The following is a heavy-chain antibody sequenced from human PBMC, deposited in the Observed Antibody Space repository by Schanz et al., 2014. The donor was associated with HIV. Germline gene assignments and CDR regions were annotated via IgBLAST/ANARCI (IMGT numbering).Heavy chain of an antibody. V-gene: IGHV1-2*02. D-gene: IGHD3-22*01. CDR1: GYTFTDNY. CDR3: ARAPPRDSSGYYPFDY. J-gene: IGHJ4*02. CDR2: INPNSGGT. Sequence: QVQLVQSGAEVKKPGASVKVSCKASGYTFTDNYMHWVRQAPGQGLEWMGWINPNSGGTNFAQKFQGRVTLTRDTSITTAYMELTTLRSDDTALYYCARAPPRDSSGYYPFDYWGRGTLVTVSS.